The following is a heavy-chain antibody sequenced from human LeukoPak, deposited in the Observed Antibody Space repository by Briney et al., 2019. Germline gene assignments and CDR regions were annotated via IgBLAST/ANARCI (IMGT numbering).Heavy chain of an antibody. D-gene: IGHD5-18*01. CDR2: IYTSGST. V-gene: IGHV4-38-2*01. CDR1: GYSISSGYY. J-gene: IGHJ5*02. CDR3: ARQDTAEISWFDP. Sequence: SETLSLTCAVSGYSISSGYYWGWIRQPAGKGLEWIGRIYTSGSTNYNPSLKSRVTISVDKSKNQFSLKLSSVTAADTAVYYCARQDTAEISWFDPWGQGTLVTVSS.